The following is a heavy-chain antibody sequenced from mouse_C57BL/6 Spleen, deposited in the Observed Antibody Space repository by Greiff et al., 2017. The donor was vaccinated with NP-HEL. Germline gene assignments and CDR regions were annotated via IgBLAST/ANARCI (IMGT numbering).Heavy chain of an antibody. Sequence: QVQLQQPGAELVKPGASVKLSCKASGYTFTSYWMQWVKQRPGQGLEWIGEIDPSDSYTNYNQKFKGKATLTVDTSSSTAYMQLSSLTSEDSAVYYCATPRGYYGSSSYWYFDVWGTGTTVTVSS. CDR3: ATPRGYYGSSSYWYFDV. CDR2: IDPSDSYT. V-gene: IGHV1-50*01. CDR1: GYTFTSYW. J-gene: IGHJ1*03. D-gene: IGHD1-1*01.